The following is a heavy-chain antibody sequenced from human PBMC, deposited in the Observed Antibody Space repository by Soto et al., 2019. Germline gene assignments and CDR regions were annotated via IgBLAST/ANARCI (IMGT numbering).Heavy chain of an antibody. CDR2: IYYSGST. CDR1: GGSISSGDYY. V-gene: IGHV4-30-4*01. Sequence: SETLSLTCTVSGGSISSGDYYWSWIRQPPGKGLEWIGYIYYSGSTYYNPSLKSRVTISVDTSKNQFSLKLSSVTAADTAVYYCARDRYSNYYFDYWGQGTLVTVSS. D-gene: IGHD4-4*01. CDR3: ARDRYSNYYFDY. J-gene: IGHJ4*02.